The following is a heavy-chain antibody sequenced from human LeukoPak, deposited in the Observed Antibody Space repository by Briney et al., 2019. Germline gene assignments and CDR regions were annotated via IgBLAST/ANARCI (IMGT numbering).Heavy chain of an antibody. D-gene: IGHD1-26*01. CDR3: ARDRVGATDYFDY. CDR2: ISYDGSNK. J-gene: IGHJ4*02. V-gene: IGHV3-30-3*01. CDR1: GFTFSSYA. Sequence: GGSLRLSCAASGFTFSSYAMHWVRQAPGKGLEWVAVISYDGSNKYYADSVKGRFTISRDNPKNTLYLQMNSLRAEDTAVYYCARDRVGATDYFDYWGQGTLVTVSS.